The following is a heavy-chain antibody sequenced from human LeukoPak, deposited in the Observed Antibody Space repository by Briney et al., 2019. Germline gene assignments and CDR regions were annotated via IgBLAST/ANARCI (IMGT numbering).Heavy chain of an antibody. V-gene: IGHV4-38-2*02. D-gene: IGHD2-21*02. J-gene: IGHJ4*02. Sequence: PSETLSLTCTVSGYSLTSGYYWGWIRQPPGKGLEWIGSIYHSGSTFYNPSLKSRVTISVDPSKNQFSLKLSSVTAADTAVYYCARGRLAYCGGDCYSGGDYWGQGTLVTVSS. CDR1: GYSLTSGYY. CDR2: IYHSGST. CDR3: ARGRLAYCGGDCYSGGDY.